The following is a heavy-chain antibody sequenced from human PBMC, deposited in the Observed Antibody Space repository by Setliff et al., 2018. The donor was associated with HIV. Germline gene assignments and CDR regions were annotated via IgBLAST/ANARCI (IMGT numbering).Heavy chain of an antibody. CDR2: IYHSGST. Sequence: SETLSLTCAVSGYSISSGYYWGWIRQPPGKGLEWIGSIYHSGSTYYNPSLKSRVTISVDTSKNQFSLKLTSVTAADTAVYYCARYKHIVVVTRILHWGQGTLVTVSS. CDR3: ARYKHIVVVTRILH. D-gene: IGHD2-21*02. V-gene: IGHV4-38-2*01. CDR1: GYSISSGYY. J-gene: IGHJ4*02.